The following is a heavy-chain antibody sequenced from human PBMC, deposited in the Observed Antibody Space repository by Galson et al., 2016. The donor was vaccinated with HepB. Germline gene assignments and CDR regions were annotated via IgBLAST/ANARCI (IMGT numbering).Heavy chain of an antibody. D-gene: IGHD6-6*01. CDR3: ARGSSSRSIYSYYYTMDV. Sequence: SLRLSCAASGFTFSHYGMHWVRQAPGKGLEWVAVIWYDRGKEYYTESVKGRFTISRDNSKNTLYLEMNTLRVEDTAGYFCARGSSSRSIYSYYYTMDVWGQWTTVTVSS. V-gene: IGHV3-33*01. CDR1: GFTFSHYG. CDR2: IWYDRGKE. J-gene: IGHJ6*01.